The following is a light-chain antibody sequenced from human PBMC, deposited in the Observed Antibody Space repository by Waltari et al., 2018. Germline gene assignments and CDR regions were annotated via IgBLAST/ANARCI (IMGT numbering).Light chain of an antibody. CDR3: QQCYNPPRT. Sequence: DIQMTQSRSCLSASVGDRVTITCGASETISRYLSRYQQKPGKAPNLLSYAASSWQGGVPSRFSASGSGTDFILTISILLPRDFATYYCQQCYNPPRTFDQGTKVEVK. CDR1: ETISRY. V-gene: IGKV1-39*01. J-gene: IGKJ1*01. CDR2: AAS.